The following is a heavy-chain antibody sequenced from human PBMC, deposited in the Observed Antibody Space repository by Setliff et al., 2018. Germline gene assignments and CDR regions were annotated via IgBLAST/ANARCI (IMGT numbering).Heavy chain of an antibody. CDR2: FFYSGDT. J-gene: IGHJ4*02. CDR1: GASVRSHY. V-gene: IGHV4-59*02. D-gene: IGHD3-10*01. Sequence: SETLSLTCTVSGASVRSHYWSWIRQSPEKGLEWIGFFFYSGDTKSNPSLKSRVTMSVDTSKNQFSLKLNSVTAADTAVYYCARDRTYYGSGTYTRYFDYWGRGTLVTVSS. CDR3: ARDRTYYGSGTYTRYFDY.